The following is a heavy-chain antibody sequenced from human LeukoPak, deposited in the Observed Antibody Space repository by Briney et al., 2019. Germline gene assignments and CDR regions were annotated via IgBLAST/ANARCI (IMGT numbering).Heavy chain of an antibody. D-gene: IGHD6-19*01. CDR2: INYSGST. Sequence: SETLSLTCTVSGXSISSYYWSWSRQPPGKGLEWIGYINYSGSTNYNPSLKSRVTISVDTSRNQFSLKLTSVTAADTAAYYCARATDSNGWLFDYWGQGTLVTVSS. CDR3: ARATDSNGWLFDY. V-gene: IGHV4-59*01. CDR1: GXSISSYY. J-gene: IGHJ4*02.